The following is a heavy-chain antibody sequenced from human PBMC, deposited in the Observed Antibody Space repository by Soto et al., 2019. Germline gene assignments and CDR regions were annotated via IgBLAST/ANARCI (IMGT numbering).Heavy chain of an antibody. CDR2: MNPNCGNT. J-gene: IGHJ4*02. CDR3: AGPWNKQ. CDR1: GYTFTSYD. V-gene: IGHV1-8*01. D-gene: IGHD1-1*01. Sequence: QVQLVQSGAEVKKPGASVKVSCKASGYTFTSYDINWVRQATGQGLEWMGRMNPNCGNTGYAQKFQGRVTMTRDTSISTAYMELRSLRSEDTAVYYCAGPWNKQWGQGTLITVSS.